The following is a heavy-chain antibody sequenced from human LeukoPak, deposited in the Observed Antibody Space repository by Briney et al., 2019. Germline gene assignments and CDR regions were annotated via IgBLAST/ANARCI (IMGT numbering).Heavy chain of an antibody. CDR3: ARVSGWVAREGFDS. CDR2: ISVYNGHT. V-gene: IGHV1-18*01. Sequence: GASVKVSCKTSGYTLSNYGINWVRQAPGQGLEWMGWISVYNGHTNYAQKLQGRVTMTTDTSTNTAYMDLRSLRSDDTAVYYCARVSGWVAREGFDSWGQGTLVTVSS. D-gene: IGHD3-10*01. J-gene: IGHJ4*02. CDR1: GYTLSNYG.